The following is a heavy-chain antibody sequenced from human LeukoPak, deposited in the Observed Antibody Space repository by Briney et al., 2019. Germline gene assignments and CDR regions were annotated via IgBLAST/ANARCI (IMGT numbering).Heavy chain of an antibody. CDR2: IIPIFGTA. J-gene: IGHJ4*02. Sequence: SVRVSCKASGGTFSSYAISWVRQAPGQGLEWMGGIIPIFGTANYAQKFQGRVTITADGSTSTAYMELSSLRSEDTAVYYCARDDDRGWLLWGQGTLVTVSS. CDR3: ARDDDRGWLL. CDR1: GGTFSSYA. V-gene: IGHV1-69*13. D-gene: IGHD6-19*01.